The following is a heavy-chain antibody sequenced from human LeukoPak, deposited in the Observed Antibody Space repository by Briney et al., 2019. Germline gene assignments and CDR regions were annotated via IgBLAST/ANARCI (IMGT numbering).Heavy chain of an antibody. CDR1: GFTFSSYS. J-gene: IGHJ1*01. D-gene: IGHD2-15*01. Sequence: GGSLRLSCAASGFTFSSYSMNWVRQAPGKGLEWVSSISSGSSYIYYADSVKGRFTISRDNAKSSLYLQMNSLRAEDTAVYYCARYCSGGSCYSGYFQHWGQGTLVTVSS. CDR3: ARYCSGGSCYSGYFQH. CDR2: ISSGSSYI. V-gene: IGHV3-21*01.